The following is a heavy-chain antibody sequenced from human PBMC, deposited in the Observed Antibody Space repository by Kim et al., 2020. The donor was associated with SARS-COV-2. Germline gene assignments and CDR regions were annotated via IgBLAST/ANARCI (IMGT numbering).Heavy chain of an antibody. V-gene: IGHV4-59*13. CDR1: GGSISSYY. J-gene: IGHJ5*02. Sequence: SETLSLTCTVSGGSISSYYWSWIRQPPGKGLEWIGYIYYSGSTNYNPSLKSRVTISVDTSKNQFSLKLSSVTAADTAVYYCARRAWYGSGSFPNWFDPWGQGTLVTVSS. CDR3: ARRAWYGSGSFPNWFDP. CDR2: IYYSGST. D-gene: IGHD3-10*01.